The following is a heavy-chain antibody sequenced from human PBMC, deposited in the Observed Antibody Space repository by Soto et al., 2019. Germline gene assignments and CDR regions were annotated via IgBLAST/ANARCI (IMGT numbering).Heavy chain of an antibody. D-gene: IGHD1-26*01. CDR1: GFTFSDYY. CDR3: RTDYSRSRPFDY. CDR2: ISSSSSYT. Sequence: QVQLVESGGGLVKPGGSLRLSCAASGFTFSDYYMSWIRQAPGKGLEWVSYISSSSSYTNYADSVKGRFTISRDNAKNSLYLQMNSLRAEDTAVYYCRTDYSRSRPFDYWGQGTLVTVSS. V-gene: IGHV3-11*05. J-gene: IGHJ4*02.